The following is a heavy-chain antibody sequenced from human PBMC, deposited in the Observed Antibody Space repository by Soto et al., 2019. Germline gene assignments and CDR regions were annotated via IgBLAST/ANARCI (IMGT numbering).Heavy chain of an antibody. J-gene: IGHJ4*02. CDR1: HGSITSGDYF. CDR2: AHPSGGT. CDR3: ASVVVGATRQTGSDH. D-gene: IGHD2-15*01. V-gene: IGHV4-39*01. Sequence: SETLSLTCTVSHGSITSGDYFWAWIRQPPGKGLEFIGSAHPSGGTHYTPSLKIRASISIDKSRNQFSLKLTSVNAGDTAVYFCASVVVGATRQTGSDHCGQGTLVTVSS.